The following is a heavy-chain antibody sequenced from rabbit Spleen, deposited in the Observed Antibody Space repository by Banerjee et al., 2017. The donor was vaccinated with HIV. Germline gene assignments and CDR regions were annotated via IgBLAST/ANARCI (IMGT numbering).Heavy chain of an antibody. CDR3: ARGSATMTMVITGYYLNL. V-gene: IGHV1S45*01. CDR1: GFSFSNKAV. CDR2: INAVTGKA. D-gene: IGHD2-1*01. J-gene: IGHJ4*01. Sequence: QEQLLESGGGLVKPEGSLTLTCKASGFSFSNKAVMCWVRQAPGKGLEWIACINAVTGKAVYASWAKRRFTFSKTSSTTVTLQMTSLTVADTATYFCARGSATMTMVITGYYLNLWGQGTLVTVS.